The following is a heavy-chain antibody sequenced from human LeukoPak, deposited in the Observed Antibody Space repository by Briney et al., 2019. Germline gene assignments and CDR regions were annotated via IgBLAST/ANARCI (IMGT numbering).Heavy chain of an antibody. CDR3: ARSRAGTTYYYYYYMDV. D-gene: IGHD6-13*01. V-gene: IGHV4-34*01. J-gene: IGHJ6*03. CDR2: IKHSGST. CDR1: GGSFSGYY. Sequence: PSETLSLTCAVYGGSFSGYYWSWIRQPPGRGLEWIGEIKHSGSTNYNPSLTSRVTISVDTSKNQFSLKLSSVTAADTAVYYCARSRAGTTYYYYYYMDVWGKGTTVTVSS.